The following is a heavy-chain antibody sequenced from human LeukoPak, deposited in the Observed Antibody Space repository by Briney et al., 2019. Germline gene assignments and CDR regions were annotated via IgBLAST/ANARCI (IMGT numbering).Heavy chain of an antibody. Sequence: SETLSLTCTVSGYSISSGYYWGWIRQPPGKGLEWIGSIYHSGSTYYNPSLKSRVTISVDTSRNQFSLKLSSVTAADTAVYYCARDSASPDLSGRGTLVTVSS. D-gene: IGHD6-25*01. CDR2: IYHSGST. CDR3: ARDSASPDL. CDR1: GYSISSGYY. J-gene: IGHJ2*01. V-gene: IGHV4-38-2*02.